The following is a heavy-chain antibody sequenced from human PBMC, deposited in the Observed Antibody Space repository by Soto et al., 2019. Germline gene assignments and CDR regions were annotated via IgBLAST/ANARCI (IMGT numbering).Heavy chain of an antibody. V-gene: IGHV1-69*02. J-gene: IGHJ4*02. Sequence: QVQLVQSGAEVKKPGSSVKVSCKASGGTFSSYTISWVRQAPGQGLEWMGRIIPILGIANYAQKFQGRVTITAEKSTSTAYMELSSLSSEDTAVYYCARGDYIWGSYHHYWGQGTLVTVSS. CDR2: IIPILGIA. CDR1: GGTFSSYT. CDR3: ARGDYIWGSYHHY. D-gene: IGHD3-16*02.